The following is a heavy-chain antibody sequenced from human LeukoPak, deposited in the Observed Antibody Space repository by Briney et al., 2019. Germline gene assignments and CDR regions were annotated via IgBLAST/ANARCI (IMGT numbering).Heavy chain of an antibody. D-gene: IGHD1-26*01. J-gene: IGHJ4*02. CDR1: GGSISGYY. CDR3: ATLSIVGATRLVDY. CDR2: IYYSGST. V-gene: IGHV4-59*08. Sequence: SETLSLTCTVSGGSISGYYWSWIRQPPGKGLEWIGYIYYSGSTNYNPSLKSRVTISVDTSKNQFSLKLSSVTAADTAVYYCATLSIVGATRLVDYWGQGTLVTVSS.